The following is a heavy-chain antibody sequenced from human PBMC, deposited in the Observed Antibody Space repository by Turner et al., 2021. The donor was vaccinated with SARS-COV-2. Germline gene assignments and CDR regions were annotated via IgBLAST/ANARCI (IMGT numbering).Heavy chain of an antibody. CDR1: CGPISSSCYY. CDR3: ARGTMITFGGVIVNSRLPFDY. CDR2: IYYSGST. J-gene: IGHJ4*02. D-gene: IGHD3-16*02. Sequence: QLQLQESGSGLVKPSETLSLTCTVSCGPISSSCYYWGWIRQPPGKGLEWIGSIYYSGSTYYNPSLKSRVTISVDTSKNQFSLKLSSVTAADTAVYYCARGTMITFGGVIVNSRLPFDYWGQGTLVTVSS. V-gene: IGHV4-39*02.